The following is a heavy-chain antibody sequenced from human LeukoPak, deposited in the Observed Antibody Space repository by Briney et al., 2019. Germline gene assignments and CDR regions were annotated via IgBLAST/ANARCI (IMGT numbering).Heavy chain of an antibody. V-gene: IGHV1-3*01. CDR2: INAGNGNT. J-gene: IGHJ4*02. CDR3: AVGLDYGGNSFDY. Sequence: ASVTVSCTASGYTFTSYAMHWVRQAPGQRLEWMGRINAGNGNTKYSQKFQGRVTITRDTSASTAYMELSSLRSEDTAVYYCAVGLDYGGNSFDYWGQGTLVTVSS. D-gene: IGHD4-23*01. CDR1: GYTFTSYA.